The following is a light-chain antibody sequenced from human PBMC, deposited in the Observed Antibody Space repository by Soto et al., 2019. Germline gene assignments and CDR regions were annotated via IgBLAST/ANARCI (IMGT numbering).Light chain of an antibody. CDR2: VAS. CDR1: QSLNSL. Sequence: DIQMTQSPSTLSASVGDRVTITCRASQSLNSLLAWYQQKPGEAPKLLIYVASTLHSGLPSRFSGSGSGTEFTLTISSLQPDDFATYCRQHYNSYSEAFGQGTKVDIK. CDR3: QHYNSYSEA. V-gene: IGKV1-5*01. J-gene: IGKJ1*01.